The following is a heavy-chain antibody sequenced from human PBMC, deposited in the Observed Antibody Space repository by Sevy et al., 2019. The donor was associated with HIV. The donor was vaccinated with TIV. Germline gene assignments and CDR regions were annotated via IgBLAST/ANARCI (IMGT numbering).Heavy chain of an antibody. D-gene: IGHD6-13*01. Sequence: ASVKVSCKASGYTFTGYYMHWVRQAPGQGLEWMGWINPNSGGTNYAQKFQGRVTMTRDTSISTAHMELSRLRADDTAVYYCARVILRGSIAAAGTEYFQHWGQGTLVTVSS. CDR1: GYTFTGYY. CDR3: ARVILRGSIAAAGTEYFQH. J-gene: IGHJ1*01. CDR2: INPNSGGT. V-gene: IGHV1-2*02.